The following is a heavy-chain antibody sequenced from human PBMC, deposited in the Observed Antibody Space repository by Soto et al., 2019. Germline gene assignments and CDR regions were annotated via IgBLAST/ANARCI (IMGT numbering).Heavy chain of an antibody. V-gene: IGHV3-73*01. Sequence: GGSLRLSCAASGFTFSGSAMHWVRQASGKGLEWVGRIRSKANSYATAYAASVKGRSTISRDDSKNTAYLQMNSLKTEDTAVYYCTSGDHGLYYYYGMDVWGQGTTVTVSS. D-gene: IGHD3-10*01. CDR1: GFTFSGSA. J-gene: IGHJ6*02. CDR2: IRSKANSYAT. CDR3: TSGDHGLYYYYGMDV.